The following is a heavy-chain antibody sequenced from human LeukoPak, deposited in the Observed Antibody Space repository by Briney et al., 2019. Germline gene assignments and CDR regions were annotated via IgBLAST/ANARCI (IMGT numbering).Heavy chain of an antibody. CDR1: GFSFNTYA. V-gene: IGHV3-30*09. Sequence: GGSLRLSCAASGFSFNTYAMHWVRQAPGKGLGWVAVISYDGSNKYYADSVRGRFAISRDNSRNTLYLQVNSLRAEDTAAYFCARGVLTGGTYFAYWGLGTLVTVSS. CDR2: ISYDGSNK. CDR3: ARGVLTGGTYFAY. D-gene: IGHD4/OR15-4a*01. J-gene: IGHJ4*02.